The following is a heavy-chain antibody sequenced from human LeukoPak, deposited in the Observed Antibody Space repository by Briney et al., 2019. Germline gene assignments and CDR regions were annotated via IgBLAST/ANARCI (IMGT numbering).Heavy chain of an antibody. Sequence: GGSLRLSCAASGFTFSNAWMSWVRQAPGKGLEWVGRIKSKTDGGTTDYAAPVKGRFTISRDDSKNTLYLQMNSLKSEDTAVYYCTTGERITMVRGVITEADWFDPWGQGTLVTVSS. V-gene: IGHV3-15*01. D-gene: IGHD3-10*01. J-gene: IGHJ5*02. CDR2: IKSKTDGGTT. CDR1: GFTFSNAW. CDR3: TTGERITMVRGVITEADWFDP.